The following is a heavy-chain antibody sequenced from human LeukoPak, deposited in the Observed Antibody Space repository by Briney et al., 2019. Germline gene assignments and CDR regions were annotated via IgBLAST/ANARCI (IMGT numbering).Heavy chain of an antibody. CDR3: ASLRGGNSEVYYYYGMDV. D-gene: IGHD4-23*01. V-gene: IGHV3-30-3*01. CDR1: GFTFSSYA. CDR2: ISYDGSNK. Sequence: GGSLRLSCAASGFTFSSYAMHWVRQAPGKGLEWVAVISYDGSNKYYADSVKGRFTISRDNSKNTLYLQMNSLRAEDTAVYYCASLRGGNSEVYYYYGMDVWGQGTTVTVSS. J-gene: IGHJ6*02.